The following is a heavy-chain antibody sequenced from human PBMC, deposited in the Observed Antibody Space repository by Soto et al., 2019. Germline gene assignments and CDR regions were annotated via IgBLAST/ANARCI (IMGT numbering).Heavy chain of an antibody. CDR2: IYHSGST. D-gene: IGHD6-13*01. Sequence: QVQLQESGPGLVKPSGTLSLTCAVSGDSISSSKWWSWVRQPPGKGLKWIGEIYHSGSTNYNPSLKXRXXXSXXKSKNQFSLKLSSVTDADTAVYYCARGERQQQRDYWGQGTLVTVSS. CDR1: GDSISSSKW. J-gene: IGHJ4*02. CDR3: ARGERQQQRDY. V-gene: IGHV4-4*02.